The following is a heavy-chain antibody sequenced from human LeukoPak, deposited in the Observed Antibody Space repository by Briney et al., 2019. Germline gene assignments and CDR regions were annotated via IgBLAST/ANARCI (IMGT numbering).Heavy chain of an antibody. D-gene: IGHD3-22*01. J-gene: IGHJ4*02. CDR2: ISSSGSTI. CDR1: GFTFSSYE. Sequence: PGGSLRLSCAASGFTFSSYEMNWVRQAPGKGLEWVSYISSSGSTIYYADSVKGRFTISRDNAKNSLYLQMNSLRAEDTAVYYCARSNYDSSGYYRLFDYWGQGTLVTVSS. V-gene: IGHV3-48*03. CDR3: ARSNYDSSGYYRLFDY.